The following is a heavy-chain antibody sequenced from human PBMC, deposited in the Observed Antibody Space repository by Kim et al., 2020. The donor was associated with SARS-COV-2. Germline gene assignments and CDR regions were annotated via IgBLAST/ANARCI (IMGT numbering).Heavy chain of an antibody. CDR3: ASTGQFTTGDAFDI. CDR1: GFTFSSYS. CDR2: ISSSSSTI. D-gene: IGHD3-22*01. V-gene: IGHV3-48*02. Sequence: GGSLRLSCAASGFTFSSYSMNWVRQAPGKGLEWVSYISSSSSTIYYADSVKGRFTISRDNAKNSLYLQMNSLRDEDTAVYYCASTGQFTTGDAFDIWGQGTMVTVSS. J-gene: IGHJ3*02.